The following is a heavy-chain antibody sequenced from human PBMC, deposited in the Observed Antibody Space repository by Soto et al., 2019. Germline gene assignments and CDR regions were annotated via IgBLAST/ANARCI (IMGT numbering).Heavy chain of an antibody. J-gene: IGHJ6*02. CDR2: IYSGGST. CDR1: GFTVSSNY. V-gene: IGHV3-66*01. Sequence: EVQLVESGGGLVQPGGSLRLSCAASGFTVSSNYMSWVRQAPGKGLEWVSVIYSGGSTYYADSVKGRFTISRDNSKNTLYLQMNSLRAEDTAVYYCARAVYYYYGMDVWGQGTTVTVSS. CDR3: ARAVYYYYGMDV.